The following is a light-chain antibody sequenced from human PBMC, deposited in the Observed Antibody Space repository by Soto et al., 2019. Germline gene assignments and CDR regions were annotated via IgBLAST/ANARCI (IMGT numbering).Light chain of an antibody. CDR2: AAS. V-gene: IGKV3-11*01. CDR1: QSISSY. J-gene: IGKJ5*01. Sequence: EIVLTQSPATLSLSPGERATLSCRASQSISSYLTWYQQKPGQAPRLLIYAASSRATGIPARFSGSGSGTDCTLTIRSLEPEDFAVYYCQQRSSWPLTFGQGTRLEIK. CDR3: QQRSSWPLT.